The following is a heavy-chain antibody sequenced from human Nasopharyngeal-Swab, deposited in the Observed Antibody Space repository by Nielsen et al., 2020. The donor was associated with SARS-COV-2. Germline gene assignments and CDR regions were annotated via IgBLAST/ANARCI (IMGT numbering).Heavy chain of an antibody. CDR3: ARQMDYYGSGSPPGY. V-gene: IGHV5-51*01. D-gene: IGHD3-10*01. J-gene: IGHJ4*02. CDR2: IYPGDSDT. CDR1: GYSFTSYW. Sequence: GESLKISCKGSGYSFTSYWIGWVRQMPGKGLEWMGIIYPGDSDTRYSPSFQGQATISADKSISTAYLQWSSLKASDTAMYYCARQMDYYGSGSPPGYWGQGTLVTVSS.